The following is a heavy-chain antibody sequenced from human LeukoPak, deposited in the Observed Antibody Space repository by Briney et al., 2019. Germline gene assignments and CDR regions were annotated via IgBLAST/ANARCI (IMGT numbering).Heavy chain of an antibody. V-gene: IGHV4-59*01. CDR2: IYYSGTT. Sequence: SETLSPTCTDSGGSISGYYCSWIRQPPGKRLEWIGNIYYSGTTNYNPSLKSRVTISVDTSENQFSLKLSSVTAADTAVYYCGRRNKGPEDVWGQGTTVTVSS. CDR3: GRRNKGPEDV. D-gene: IGHD1-14*01. J-gene: IGHJ6*02. CDR1: GGSISGYY.